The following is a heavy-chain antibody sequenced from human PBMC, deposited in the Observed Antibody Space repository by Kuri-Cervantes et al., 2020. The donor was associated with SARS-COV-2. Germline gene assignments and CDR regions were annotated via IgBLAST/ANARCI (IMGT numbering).Heavy chain of an antibody. CDR3: ARGGAARLSMSFGY. CDR1: GYTFTTYG. CDR2: INPNSGGT. Sequence: ASVKVSCKASGYTFTTYGISWVRQAPGQGLEWMGWINPNSGGTNYAQKFQGRVTMTRDTSISTAYMELSRLRSDDTAVYYCARGGAARLSMSFGYWGQGTLVTVSS. V-gene: IGHV1-2*02. D-gene: IGHD6-6*01. J-gene: IGHJ4*02.